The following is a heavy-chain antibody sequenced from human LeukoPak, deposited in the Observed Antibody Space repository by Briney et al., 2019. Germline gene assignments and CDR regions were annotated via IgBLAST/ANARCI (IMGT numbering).Heavy chain of an antibody. CDR3: ARVSLTLYSSSWYFDY. CDR2: INPSGGST. D-gene: IGHD6-13*01. CDR1: GYTFTSYY. V-gene: IGHV1-46*01. Sequence: ASVKVSCKASGYTFTSYYMHWVRQAPGQGLEWMGIINPSGGSTSYAQKFQGRVTMTRDTSTSTAYMELSSLRSEDTAVYYCARVSLTLYSSSWYFDYWGQGTLVTVSS. J-gene: IGHJ4*02.